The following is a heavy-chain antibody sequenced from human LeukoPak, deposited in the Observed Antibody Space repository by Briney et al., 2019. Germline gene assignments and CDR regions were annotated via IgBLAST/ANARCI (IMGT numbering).Heavy chain of an antibody. D-gene: IGHD5-18*01. CDR3: ARDVDTAEYFDY. Sequence: SETLSLTCAVYGGSFSGYYWSWICQPPGKGLEWIWEINHSGSTNYNPSLKSRVTISVDTSKNQFSLKLSSVTAADTAVYYCARDVDTAEYFDYWGQGTLVTVSS. V-gene: IGHV4-34*01. CDR1: GGSFSGYY. J-gene: IGHJ4*02. CDR2: INHSGST.